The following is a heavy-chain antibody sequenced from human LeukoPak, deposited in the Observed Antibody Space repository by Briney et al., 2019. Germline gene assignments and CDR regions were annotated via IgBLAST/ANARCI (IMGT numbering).Heavy chain of an antibody. Sequence: GGSLRLSCAVSGITLSIYGMSWVRQAPGKGLEWVAGISGSGGRSNYADSVKGRFTISRDNPKNTLYLQMNSLRAEDTAVYFCAKRGVVIRVILIGFHKEAYYFDSWGQGALVTVSS. J-gene: IGHJ4*02. CDR3: AKRGVVIRVILIGFHKEAYYFDS. CDR2: ISGSGGRS. CDR1: GITLSIYG. V-gene: IGHV3-23*01. D-gene: IGHD3-9*01.